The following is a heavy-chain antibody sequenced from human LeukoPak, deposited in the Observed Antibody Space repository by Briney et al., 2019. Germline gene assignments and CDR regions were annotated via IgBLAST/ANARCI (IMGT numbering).Heavy chain of an antibody. CDR2: IYYSGST. CDR1: GGSISSSSYY. Sequence: SETLSLTCTVSGGSISSSSYYWGWIRQPPGKWLEWIGSIYYSGSTYYNPSLKSRVTISVDTSKNQFSLKLSSVTAADTAVYYCARRFTMIVVIPEDYFDYWGQGTLVTVSS. CDR3: ARRFTMIVVIPEDYFDY. V-gene: IGHV4-39*01. J-gene: IGHJ4*02. D-gene: IGHD3-22*01.